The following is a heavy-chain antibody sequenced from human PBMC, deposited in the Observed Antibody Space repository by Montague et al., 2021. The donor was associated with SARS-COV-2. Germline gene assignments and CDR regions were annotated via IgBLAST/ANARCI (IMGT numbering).Heavy chain of an antibody. D-gene: IGHD6-19*01. Sequence: CAISXDSVSSNSGAWNWIRLSPSRGLEWLGRTYYRSKWYVDYAGSVRSRITINPDTSKNQFSLQMSSVTPDDTAVYYCARFKRLRSGYSSGWYGPGWFDPWGQGTPVTVSS. J-gene: IGHJ5*02. CDR2: TYYRSKWYV. CDR1: XDSVSSNSGA. CDR3: ARFKRLRSGYSSGWYGPGWFDP. V-gene: IGHV6-1*01.